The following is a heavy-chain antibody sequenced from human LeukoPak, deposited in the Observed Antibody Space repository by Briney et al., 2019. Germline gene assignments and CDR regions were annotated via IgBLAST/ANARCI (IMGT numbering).Heavy chain of an antibody. Sequence: ASVKVSSKASGYTLTKYGISWVRQAPGQGVEWMGWISAYNGNTHYIQKLQGRVTMTTDTATSTGYMELRSLRSDDTAVYYSARDRRSGSFLFDYWGQGTLVTVSS. CDR3: ARDRRSGSFLFDY. V-gene: IGHV1-18*01. D-gene: IGHD1-26*01. J-gene: IGHJ4*01. CDR1: GYTLTKYG. CDR2: ISAYNGNT.